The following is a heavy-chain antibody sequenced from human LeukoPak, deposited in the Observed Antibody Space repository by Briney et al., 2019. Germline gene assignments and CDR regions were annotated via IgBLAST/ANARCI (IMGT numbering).Heavy chain of an antibody. Sequence: SVKVFCKASGGTFSSYAISWVRQAPGQGLEWMGRIIPIFGTANYAQKFQGRVTITTDESTSTAYMELSSLRSEDTAVYYCARDQYYYDSSGYRFDYWGQGTLVTVSS. CDR1: GGTFSSYA. D-gene: IGHD3-22*01. CDR2: IIPIFGTA. J-gene: IGHJ4*02. CDR3: ARDQYYYDSSGYRFDY. V-gene: IGHV1-69*05.